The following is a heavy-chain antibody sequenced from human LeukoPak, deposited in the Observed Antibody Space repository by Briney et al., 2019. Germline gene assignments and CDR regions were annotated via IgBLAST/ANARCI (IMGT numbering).Heavy chain of an antibody. D-gene: IGHD3-10*01. CDR3: ARGEHYSDAFDI. CDR1: GGSFSGYY. J-gene: IGHJ3*02. CDR2: INHSGST. Sequence: SETLSLTCAVYGGSFSGYYWSWIRQPPGKGLEWIGEINHSGSTNYNPSLKSRVTISVDTSKNQFSLKLSSVTAADTAVYYCARGEHYSDAFDIWGQGTMVTVSS. V-gene: IGHV4-34*01.